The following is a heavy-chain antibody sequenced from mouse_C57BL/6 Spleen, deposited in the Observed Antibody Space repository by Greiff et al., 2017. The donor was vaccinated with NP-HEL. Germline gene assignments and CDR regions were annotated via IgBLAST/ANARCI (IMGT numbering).Heavy chain of an antibody. CDR3: ARTGDYFDY. D-gene: IGHD4-1*01. V-gene: IGHV5-6*01. J-gene: IGHJ2*01. CDR2: ISSGGSYT. CDR1: GFTFSSYG. Sequence: EVKLVESGGDLVKPGGSLKLSCAASGFTFSSYGMSWVRQTPDKRLEWVATISSGGSYTYYPDSVKGRFTISRDNAKNTLYLQMSSLKSEDTAMYYCARTGDYFDYWGQGTTLTVSS.